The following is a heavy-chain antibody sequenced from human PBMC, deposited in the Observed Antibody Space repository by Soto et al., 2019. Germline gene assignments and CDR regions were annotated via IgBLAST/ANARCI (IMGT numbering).Heavy chain of an antibody. D-gene: IGHD3-10*01. V-gene: IGHV1-18*01. CDR2: ISAYNGNT. CDR3: ARDYGSGSYYSIYYYYGMDV. Sequence: EASVKVSCKASGYTFTSYGISRVRQAPGQGLEWMGWISAYNGNTNYAQKLQGRVTMTTDTSTSTAYMELRSLRSDDTVVYYCARDYGSGSYYSIYYYYGMDVWGQGTTVTVSS. J-gene: IGHJ6*02. CDR1: GYTFTSYG.